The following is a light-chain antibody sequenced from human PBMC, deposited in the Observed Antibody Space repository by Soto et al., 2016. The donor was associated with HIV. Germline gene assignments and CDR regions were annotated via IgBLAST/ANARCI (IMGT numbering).Light chain of an antibody. CDR1: VLAKKY. V-gene: IGLV3-27*01. CDR3: NSRDSSGDLYV. CDR2: KDS. Sequence: SYELTQPSSVSVSPGQTARITCSGDVLAKKYARWFQQKPGQAPVVVIYKDSERPSGIPERFSGSSSGTTVTLTISGAQVEDEADYYCNSRDSSGDLYVFGVGTTVTVL. J-gene: IGLJ1*01.